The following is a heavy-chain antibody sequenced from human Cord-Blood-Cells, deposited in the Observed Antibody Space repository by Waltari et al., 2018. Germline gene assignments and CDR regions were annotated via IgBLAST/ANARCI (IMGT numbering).Heavy chain of an antibody. J-gene: IGHJ3*02. Sequence: QVQLVQSGAEVKKPGSSVKVSCKASGGTFSSHAISWVRQAPGQGLEWMGGIIPIFGTANYAQKFQGRVTITADESTSTAYMELSSLRSEDTAVYYCARAVTIFGVVRPGAFDIWGQGTMVTVSS. CDR2: IIPIFGTA. CDR3: ARAVTIFGVVRPGAFDI. D-gene: IGHD3-3*01. V-gene: IGHV1-69*01. CDR1: GGTFSSHA.